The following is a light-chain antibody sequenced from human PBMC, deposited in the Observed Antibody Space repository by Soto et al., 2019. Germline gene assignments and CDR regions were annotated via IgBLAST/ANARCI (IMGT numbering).Light chain of an antibody. CDR2: EVT. V-gene: IGLV2-8*01. CDR3: SSHGGANNFYV. CDR1: SSDIGAYNY. J-gene: IGLJ1*01. Sequence: QSALTQPPSASGSPGQSVTISCTGTSSDIGAYNYVSWYQQHPGKVPKLIIYEVTKRPSGVPDRFSASKSGNTASLTVSGLQAEVEADYYCSSHGGANNFYVFGTGTKLTVL.